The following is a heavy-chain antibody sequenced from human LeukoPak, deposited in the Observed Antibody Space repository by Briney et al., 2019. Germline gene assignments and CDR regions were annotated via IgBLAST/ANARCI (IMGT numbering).Heavy chain of an antibody. J-gene: IGHJ4*02. CDR2: INPNSGGT. CDR3: ARKGRVTGTFDY. D-gene: IGHD1-20*01. V-gene: IGHV1-2*06. CDR1: GYTFTGYY. Sequence: GASVKVSCKASGYTFTGYYMHWVRQAPGQGLEWMGRINPNSGGTNYAQKVQGRVTMTRDTSISTAYMELSRLRSDDTAVYYCARKGRVTGTFDYWGQRTLVTVSS.